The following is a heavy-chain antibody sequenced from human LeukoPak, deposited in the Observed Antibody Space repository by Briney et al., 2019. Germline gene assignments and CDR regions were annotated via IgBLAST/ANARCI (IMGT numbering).Heavy chain of an antibody. CDR1: GFAFSSYG. CDR2: ISGSGGST. V-gene: IGHV3-23*01. D-gene: IGHD6-19*01. CDR3: ANRRGWYNEPFDY. Sequence: GGSLRLSCAASGFAFSSYGMSWVRQAPGKGLEWVSGISGSGGSTYYADSVKGRFTISRDNSKNTLYLQMNSLRAEDTAVYYCANRRGWYNEPFDYWGQGTLVTVSS. J-gene: IGHJ4*02.